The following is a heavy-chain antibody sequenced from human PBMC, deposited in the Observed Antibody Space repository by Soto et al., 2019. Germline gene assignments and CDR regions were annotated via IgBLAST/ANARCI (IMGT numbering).Heavy chain of an antibody. Sequence: PSETLSLTCTVSGGSISSYYWSWIRQPPGKGLEWIGYIYYSGSTNYNPPLKSRVTISVDTSKNQFSLKLSSVTAADTAVYYCATLIGDFDYWGQGTLVTVSS. V-gene: IGHV4-59*01. D-gene: IGHD3-16*01. CDR3: ATLIGDFDY. CDR2: IYYSGST. J-gene: IGHJ4*02. CDR1: GGSISSYY.